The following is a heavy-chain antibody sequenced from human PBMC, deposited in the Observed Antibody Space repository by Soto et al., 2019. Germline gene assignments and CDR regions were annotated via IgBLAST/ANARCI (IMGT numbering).Heavy chain of an antibody. V-gene: IGHV3-72*01. CDR3: ARVFAGWVEETGTIADAFDI. D-gene: IGHD1-1*01. CDR2: TRNKANSYTT. Sequence: GGSLRLSCAASGFTFSDHYMDWVRQAPGKGLEWVGRTRNKANSYTTEYAASVKGRFTISRDDSKNSLYLQMNSLKTEDTAVYYCARVFAGWVEETGTIADAFDIWGQGTMVTVSS. CDR1: GFTFSDHY. J-gene: IGHJ3*02.